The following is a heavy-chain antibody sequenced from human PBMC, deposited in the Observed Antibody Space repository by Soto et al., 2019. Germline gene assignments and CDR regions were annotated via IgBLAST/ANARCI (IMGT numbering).Heavy chain of an antibody. CDR3: AKEGAVSFEY. CDR1: GFTFNAYG. D-gene: IGHD6-19*01. J-gene: IGHJ4*02. CDR2: ISYDGGKT. V-gene: IGHV3-30*18. Sequence: VQLVESGGGVVQPGTSLRLSCAASGFTFNAYGMHWVRQAPGKGLEWVAFISYDGGKTHYVDSVKGRFTISRDDSRNTVFLQMNSLRGADTSLYYCAKEGAVSFEYWGQGALVTVSS.